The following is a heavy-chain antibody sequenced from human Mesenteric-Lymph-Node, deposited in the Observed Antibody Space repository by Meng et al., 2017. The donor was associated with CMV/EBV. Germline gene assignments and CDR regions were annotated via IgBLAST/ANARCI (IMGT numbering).Heavy chain of an antibody. CDR1: GFTFSSYW. CDR3: ASWWEDNLDY. D-gene: IGHD1-26*01. J-gene: IGHJ4*02. CDR2: INHSGST. Sequence: GSLRLSCAASGFTFSSYWMTWVRQPPGKGLEWIGAINHSGSTNYNPPLKSRVTISVDTSKNQFSLKRSSVTAADTAVYYCASWWEDNLDYWGQGTLVTVSS. V-gene: IGHV4-34*01.